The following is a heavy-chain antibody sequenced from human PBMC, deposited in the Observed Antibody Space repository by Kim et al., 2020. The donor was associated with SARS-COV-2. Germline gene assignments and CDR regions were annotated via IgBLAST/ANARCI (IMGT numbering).Heavy chain of an antibody. V-gene: IGHV4-39*01. D-gene: IGHD3-3*01. CDR3: ASQTYYDFWSGYADY. Sequence: PPLKSRVTIPVDTSKNQFSLKLSSVTAADTAVYYCASQTYYDFWSGYADYWGQGTLVTVSS. J-gene: IGHJ4*02.